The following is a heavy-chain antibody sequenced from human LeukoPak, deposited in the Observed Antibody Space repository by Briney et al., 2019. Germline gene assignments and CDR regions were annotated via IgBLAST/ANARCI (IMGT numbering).Heavy chain of an antibody. CDR3: ARRQLRYFDSFGMDV. CDR1: GYTFTGYY. Sequence: GASVKVSCKASGYTFTGYYMHWVRQAPGQGLEWMGWINPNSGGTNYAQKFQGRVTMTRDTSMSTAYVELSRLRSDDTAVYYCARRQLRYFDSFGMDVWGQGTTVTVSS. D-gene: IGHD3-9*01. J-gene: IGHJ6*02. V-gene: IGHV1-2*02. CDR2: INPNSGGT.